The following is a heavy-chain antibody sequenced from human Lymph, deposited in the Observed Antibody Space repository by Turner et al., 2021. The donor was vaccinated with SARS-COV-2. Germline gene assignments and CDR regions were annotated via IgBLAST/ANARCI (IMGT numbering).Heavy chain of an antibody. CDR1: GFTFSSYA. CDR3: ARGDYYGSGSYPGKTFDC. D-gene: IGHD3-10*01. CDR2: ISYDGSNK. J-gene: IGHJ4*02. Sequence: QVQLVEPGGGVVQPGRSLSLSCAPSGFTFSSYAMYWVRQAPGKGLEWVAVISYDGSNKYYADSVKGRFTISRDNSKNTLYLQMNSLRAEDTAVYYCARGDYYGSGSYPGKTFDCWGQGTLVTVSS. V-gene: IGHV3-30-3*01.